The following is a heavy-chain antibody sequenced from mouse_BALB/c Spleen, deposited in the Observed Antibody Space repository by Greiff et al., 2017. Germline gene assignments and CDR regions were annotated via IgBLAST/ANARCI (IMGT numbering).Heavy chain of an antibody. CDR2: IYPGNGDT. CDR1: GYTFTSYN. D-gene: IGHD2-1*01. J-gene: IGHJ1*01. Sequence: QVQLQQPGAELVKPGASVKMSCKASGYTFTSYNMHWVKQTPGQGLEWIGAIYPGNGDTSYNQKFKGKATLTADKSSSTAYMQLSSLTSEDSAVYYCARSGNYVWYFDVWGAGTTVTVSS. V-gene: IGHV1-12*01. CDR3: ARSGNYVWYFDV.